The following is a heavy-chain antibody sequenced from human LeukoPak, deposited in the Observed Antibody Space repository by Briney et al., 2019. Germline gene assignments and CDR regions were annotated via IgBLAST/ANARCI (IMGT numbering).Heavy chain of an antibody. Sequence: GGSLRLSCAASGFTFSSFWMYWVRQAPGKGLVWVLRINSDGGSTTYADSVKGRFTISRDNAKNTVYLQMNSLRAEDTAVYYCARRRERGASDAFAFWGQGTMVTVSS. J-gene: IGHJ3*01. CDR1: GFTFSSFW. CDR2: INSDGGST. V-gene: IGHV3-74*01. D-gene: IGHD3-16*01. CDR3: ARRRERGASDAFAF.